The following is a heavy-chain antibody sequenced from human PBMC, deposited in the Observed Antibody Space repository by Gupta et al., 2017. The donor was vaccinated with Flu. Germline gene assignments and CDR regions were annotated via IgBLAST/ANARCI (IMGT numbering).Heavy chain of an antibody. D-gene: IGHD3-16*01. CDR2: FDREEGET. CDR3: TGSYPYRYDFAY. CDR1: NYALTGLS. J-gene: IGHJ4*02. V-gene: IGHV1-24*01. Sequence: QVQLVQSGAEVRKPGASVKVSCKVSNYALTGLSVHWVRQAPGKGLEWMGGFDREEGETIYTQKFKGRVTMTEDTSSDTAYMELSGLRSEDTGLFSCTGSYPYRYDFAYWGQGNLVTVSS.